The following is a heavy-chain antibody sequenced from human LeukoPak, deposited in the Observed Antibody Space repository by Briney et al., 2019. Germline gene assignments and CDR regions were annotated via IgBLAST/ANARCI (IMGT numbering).Heavy chain of an antibody. J-gene: IGHJ5*02. Sequence: GGSLRLSCAASGFTFSNAWLSWVRQAPGKGPEWVGRIKSKTDGGTTDYAAPVKGRFTISRDNAKNSLYLQMNSLRAEDTAVYYCARVNFYQPLLYPQNNWFDPWGQGTLVTVSS. CDR3: ARVNFYQPLLYPQNNWFDP. D-gene: IGHD2-2*02. CDR2: IKSKTDGGTT. CDR1: GFTFSNAW. V-gene: IGHV3-15*01.